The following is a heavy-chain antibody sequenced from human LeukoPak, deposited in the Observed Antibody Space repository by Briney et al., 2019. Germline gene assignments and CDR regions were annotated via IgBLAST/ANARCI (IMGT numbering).Heavy chain of an antibody. V-gene: IGHV3-30*02. D-gene: IGHD3-22*01. CDR1: GFTFSSYG. J-gene: IGHJ3*02. CDR3: AKDHGVIVVVFAFDI. Sequence: GGSLRLSCAASGFTFSSYGMHWVRQAPGKGLEWVAFIRYDGSNKYYADSVKGRFTISRDNSKNTLYLQMNSLRAEDTAVYYCAKDHGVIVVVFAFDIWGQGTMVTVSS. CDR2: IRYDGSNK.